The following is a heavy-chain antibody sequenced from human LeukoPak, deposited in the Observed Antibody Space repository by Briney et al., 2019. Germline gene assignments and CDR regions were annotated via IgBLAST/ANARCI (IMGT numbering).Heavy chain of an antibody. V-gene: IGHV3-23*01. CDR3: AKGRHSGYVSDAFDF. J-gene: IGHJ3*01. CDR2: ISGIGGST. Sequence: PTGGSLRLSCAASGFTFSSYAMSWVRQAPGKGLEWVSTISGIGGSTYYADSVKGRFTISRDNSKNTLYLQMNSLRAEDTAIYYCAKGRHSGYVSDAFDFWGQGTMDTFSS. CDR1: GFTFSSYA. D-gene: IGHD5-12*01.